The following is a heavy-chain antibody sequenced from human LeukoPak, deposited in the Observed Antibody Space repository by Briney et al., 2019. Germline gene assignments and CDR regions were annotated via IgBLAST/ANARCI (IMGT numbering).Heavy chain of an antibody. J-gene: IGHJ6*02. CDR2: INSDGIRT. V-gene: IGHV3-74*01. D-gene: IGHD6-13*01. Sequence: PGGSLRLSCAASGFTFSTYWMYWVRQAPGKGLVWVSRINSDGIRTSYADSVKGRFTISRDNSKNTLYLQMNSLRAEDTAVYYCARDRVPSSSWWEDYYYGMDVWGQGTTVTVSS. CDR1: GFTFSTYW. CDR3: ARDRVPSSSWWEDYYYGMDV.